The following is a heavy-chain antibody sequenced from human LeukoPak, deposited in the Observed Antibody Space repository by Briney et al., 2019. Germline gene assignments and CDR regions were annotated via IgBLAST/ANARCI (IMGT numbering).Heavy chain of an antibody. CDR3: AREGNYYDSSGYLVY. CDR2: INPNSGGT. Sequence: ASVKVSCKASGYTFTGYYMHWVRQAPGQGLEWMGWINPNSGGTKYAQNFQGRVTMTSDTSSSTAYMELSRLRSDDTAVYYCAREGNYYDSSGYLVYWGQGTLVTVSS. CDR1: GYTFTGYY. D-gene: IGHD3-22*01. J-gene: IGHJ4*02. V-gene: IGHV1-2*02.